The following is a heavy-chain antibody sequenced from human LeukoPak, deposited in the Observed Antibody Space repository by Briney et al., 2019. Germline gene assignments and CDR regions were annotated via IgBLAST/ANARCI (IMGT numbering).Heavy chain of an antibody. Sequence: PGRSLRLSCAASGFTFSSYGMHWVRQAPGKGLEWVAVIWYDGSNKYYADSVKGRFTISRDNSKNTLYLQMNSLRAEDTAVYYCVREDVVVNYYGMDVWGQGTTVTVSS. V-gene: IGHV3-33*01. CDR3: VREDVVVNYYGMDV. D-gene: IGHD2-15*01. J-gene: IGHJ6*02. CDR2: IWYDGSNK. CDR1: GFTFSSYG.